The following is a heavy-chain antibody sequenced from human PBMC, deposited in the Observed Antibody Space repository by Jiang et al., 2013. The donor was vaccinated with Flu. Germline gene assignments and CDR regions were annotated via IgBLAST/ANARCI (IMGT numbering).Heavy chain of an antibody. CDR2: SIPIYGTA. Sequence: RQAPRTRALSGVEGSIPIYGTANYAEKLQGRVTITADASTNTGYMELRSLRSEDTAVYYCARGNNYGMGYYYYAMDIWGNGTTVTVSS. D-gene: IGHD5-18*01. V-gene: IGHV1-69*01. J-gene: IGHJ6*04. CDR3: ARGNNYGMGYYYYAMDI.